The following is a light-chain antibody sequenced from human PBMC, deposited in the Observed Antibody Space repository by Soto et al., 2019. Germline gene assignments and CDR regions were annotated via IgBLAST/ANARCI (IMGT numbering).Light chain of an antibody. Sequence: IQMTQSPSSLSASVGDRVTITCRASQGISSYLAWYQQKPGKVPKLLIYAASTLQSGVPSRFSGSGSGTDFTLTISSLQPEDVGSYYCQKYNNAPLTFGGGTKVDIK. CDR3: QKYNNAPLT. J-gene: IGKJ4*01. CDR1: QGISSY. V-gene: IGKV1-27*01. CDR2: AAS.